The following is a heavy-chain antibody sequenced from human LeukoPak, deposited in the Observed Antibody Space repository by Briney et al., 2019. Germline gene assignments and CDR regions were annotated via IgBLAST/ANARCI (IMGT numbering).Heavy chain of an antibody. D-gene: IGHD2-21*01. CDR1: GFPLSNYA. CDR3: ARAPVTSCRGAFCYPFDY. Sequence: QSGGSLTLSCVASGFPLSNYAMSWLRQVPGKGREWVSATSSSDDGTYYADSVRGRFTISRDNSKNTLYLQMNRLRVEDAALYYCARAPVTSCRGAFCYPFDYWGQGILVTVSS. V-gene: IGHV3-23*01. CDR2: TSSSDDGT. J-gene: IGHJ4*02.